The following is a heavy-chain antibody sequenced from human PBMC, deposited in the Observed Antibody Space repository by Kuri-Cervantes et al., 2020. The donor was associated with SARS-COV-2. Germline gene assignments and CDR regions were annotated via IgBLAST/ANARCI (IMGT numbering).Heavy chain of an antibody. D-gene: IGHD3-3*01. CDR3: ARQMMSSITIFGVVITRNWFDP. Sequence: SETLSLTCTVSGGPISSSSYYWGWIRQPPGKGLEWIGSIYYSGSTYYNPSLKSRVTISVDTSKNQFSPKLSSVTAADTAVYYCARQMMSSITIFGVVITRNWFDPWGQGTLVTVSS. V-gene: IGHV4-39*01. J-gene: IGHJ5*02. CDR2: IYYSGST. CDR1: GGPISSSSYY.